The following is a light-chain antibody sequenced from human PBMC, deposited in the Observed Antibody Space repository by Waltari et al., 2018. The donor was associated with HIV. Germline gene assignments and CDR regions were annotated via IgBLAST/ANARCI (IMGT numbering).Light chain of an antibody. CDR2: RDN. CDR3: AVWDDSLTGVI. V-gene: IGLV1-47*01. Sequence: QPVMTQPPSASGTPGQRFSISCSAPDSTIGRNYAHCYQQVARTAPKLLIYRDNQTPSGVSDRFSGSKSGSSASLAISGLRSEDEAAYFCAVWDDSLTGVIFGGKTKLTVL. J-gene: IGLJ2*01. CDR1: DSTIGRNY.